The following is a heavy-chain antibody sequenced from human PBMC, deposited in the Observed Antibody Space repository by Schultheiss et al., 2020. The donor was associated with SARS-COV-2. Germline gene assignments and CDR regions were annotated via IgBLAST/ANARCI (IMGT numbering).Heavy chain of an antibody. D-gene: IGHD7-27*01. V-gene: IGHV4-34*01. CDR2: INHSGST. CDR1: GGSFSGYY. Sequence: SETLSLTCAVYGGSFSGYYWSWIRQPPGKGLEWIGEINHSGSTNYNPSLKSRVTISVDTSKNQFSLKLSSVTAADTAVYYCARGRSGAKGWFDPWGQETLVTVSS. J-gene: IGHJ5*02. CDR3: ARGRSGAKGWFDP.